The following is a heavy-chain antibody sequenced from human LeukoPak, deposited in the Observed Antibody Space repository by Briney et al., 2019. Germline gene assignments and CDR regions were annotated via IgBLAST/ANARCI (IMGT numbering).Heavy chain of an antibody. CDR2: IYYSGTT. CDR3: ARHISSVTDGDTFDI. J-gene: IGHJ3*02. Sequence: SETLSLTCTVSGDSRSNSTYYWGWIRQPPGKGLEWIGTIYYSGTTYYDPSLKSRVTTSVYTSKNQFSLKLRSVTAADTAVYYCARHISSVTDGDTFDIWGQGTMVTVSS. D-gene: IGHD5/OR15-5a*01. CDR1: GDSRSNSTYY. V-gene: IGHV4-39*01.